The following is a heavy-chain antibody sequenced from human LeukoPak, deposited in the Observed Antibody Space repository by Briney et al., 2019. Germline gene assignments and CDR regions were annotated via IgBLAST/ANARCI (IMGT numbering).Heavy chain of an antibody. V-gene: IGHV4-34*01. CDR2: INHSGST. CDR1: GGSFSRYY. J-gene: IGHJ6*03. CDR3: ARGLRYCSSTSCYTLWGYYYYMDV. D-gene: IGHD2-2*02. Sequence: SETLSLTCAVYGGSFSRYYWSWIRQPPGKGLEWIGEINHSGSTNYNPSLKSRVTISVDTSKNQFSLKLSSVTAADTAVYYCARGLRYCSSTSCYTLWGYYYYMDVWGKGTTVTVSS.